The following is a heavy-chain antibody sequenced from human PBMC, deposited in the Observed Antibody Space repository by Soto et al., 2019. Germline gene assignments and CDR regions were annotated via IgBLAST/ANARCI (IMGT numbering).Heavy chain of an antibody. V-gene: IGHV3-23*01. J-gene: IGHJ4*02. CDR1: GFTFISYA. Sequence: WGSLRLSCAASGFTFISYAMSCVRHSPGKWLEWVSAISGSGGSTYYADSVKGRFTISRDNSKNTLYLQMNSLRAEDTAVYYCAKDAGYSSGWLDYWGQGTLVTVSS. CDR3: AKDAGYSSGWLDY. D-gene: IGHD6-19*01. CDR2: ISGSGGST.